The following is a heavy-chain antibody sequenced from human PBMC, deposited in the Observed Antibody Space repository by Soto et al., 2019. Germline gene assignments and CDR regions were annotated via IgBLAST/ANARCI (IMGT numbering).Heavy chain of an antibody. CDR2: IHRSDMT. CDR1: GASISSTDW. CDR3: ARVYGGGYFDY. J-gene: IGHJ4*02. D-gene: IGHD1-26*01. Sequence: QVQLHESGPGLVKPSGTLSLTCAVSGASISSTDWWSWVRQPPGKGLEWIGEIHRSDMTNYNPSLKSRVTISLDKSKKQFSLKLSSVTAADTAVYHCARVYGGGYFDYWGQGTLVTVSS. V-gene: IGHV4-4*02.